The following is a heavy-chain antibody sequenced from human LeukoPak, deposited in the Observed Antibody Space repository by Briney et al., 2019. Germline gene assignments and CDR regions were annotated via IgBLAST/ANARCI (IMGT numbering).Heavy chain of an antibody. CDR2: ISGSGGST. CDR3: AKEPNYGDYGAYFDY. D-gene: IGHD4-17*01. J-gene: IGHJ4*02. Sequence: GGSLRLSCAASGFTFSSYAMSWVRQAPGKGLEWVSAISGSGGSTYYADSVKGRFTISRDNSKNALYLQMNSLRAEDTAVYYCAKEPNYGDYGAYFDYWGQGTLVTVSS. V-gene: IGHV3-23*01. CDR1: GFTFSSYA.